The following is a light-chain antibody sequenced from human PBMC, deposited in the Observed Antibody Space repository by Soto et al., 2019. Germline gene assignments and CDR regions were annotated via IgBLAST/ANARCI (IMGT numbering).Light chain of an antibody. CDR2: SND. J-gene: IGLJ2*01. Sequence: QAVVTQPPSASGTPGQRVTISCSGATSNIGGNSVNWYQQLPGTAPTLLIYSNDRRPSGVPDRLSASKSGTSASLAISGLQSEDEADYYCAVWDDTLNGVVFGGGTQLTVL. CDR1: TSNIGGNS. CDR3: AVWDDTLNGVV. V-gene: IGLV1-44*01.